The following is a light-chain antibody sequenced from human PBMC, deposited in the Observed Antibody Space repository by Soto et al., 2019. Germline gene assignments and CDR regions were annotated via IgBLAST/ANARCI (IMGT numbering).Light chain of an antibody. CDR1: GSDVGGNNY. V-gene: IGLV2-14*03. Sequence: QSALTQPASVSGSPGQSITISCTGSGSDVGGNNYVSWYQQHPGKAPKVMIYDVSNRPSGVSERFSGSKSGNTASLTISGLQAEDEADYFCSSYTTRSTRVFGGGTKLTVL. CDR3: SSYTTRSTRV. J-gene: IGLJ3*02. CDR2: DVS.